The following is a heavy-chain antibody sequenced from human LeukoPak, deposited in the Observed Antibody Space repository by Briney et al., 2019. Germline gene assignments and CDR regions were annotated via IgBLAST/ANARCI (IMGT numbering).Heavy chain of an antibody. J-gene: IGHJ4*02. Sequence: GGSLRLSCAASGFTFSSCAMSWVRQAPGKGLEGVSAISGSGGSTYYADSVKGRFTISRDNSKNTLYLQMNSLRAEDTAVYYCAKDRYCSSTSCNDLFDYWGQGTLVTVSS. CDR2: ISGSGGST. CDR3: AKDRYCSSTSCNDLFDY. D-gene: IGHD2-2*01. V-gene: IGHV3-23*01. CDR1: GFTFSSCA.